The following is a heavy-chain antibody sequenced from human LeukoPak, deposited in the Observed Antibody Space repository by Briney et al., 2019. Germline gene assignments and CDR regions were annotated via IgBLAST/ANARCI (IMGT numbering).Heavy chain of an antibody. Sequence: SETLSLTCTVSGGSISSSSYYWGWIRQPPGKGLEWIGSIYYSGSTYYNPSLKSRVTISVDTSKNQFSLKVSSATAADTAVYYCARDQRSGYSGYDYYYYYYMDVWGKGTTVTISS. CDR2: IYYSGST. CDR3: ARDQRSGYSGYDYYYYYYMDV. CDR1: GGSISSSSYY. D-gene: IGHD5-12*01. J-gene: IGHJ6*03. V-gene: IGHV4-39*07.